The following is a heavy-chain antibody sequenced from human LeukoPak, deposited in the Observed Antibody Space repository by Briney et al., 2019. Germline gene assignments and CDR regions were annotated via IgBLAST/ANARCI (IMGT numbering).Heavy chain of an antibody. CDR2: IIPILGIA. J-gene: IGHJ6*02. CDR3: ARDLDAPRDYYYYGMDV. CDR1: GGTFSSYA. V-gene: IGHV1-69*04. Sequence: GASVKVSCKASGGTFSSYAISWVRQAPGQGLEWMGRIIPILGIANYAQKFQGRVTITADKSTSTAYMELSSLRSEDTAVYYCARDLDAPRDYYYYGMDVWGQGTTVTVSS.